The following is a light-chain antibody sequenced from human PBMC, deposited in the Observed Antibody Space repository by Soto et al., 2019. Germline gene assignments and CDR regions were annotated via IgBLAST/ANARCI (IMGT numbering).Light chain of an antibody. Sequence: DIQMTQSPSSLSSSVGDRVTITCRASQGISSYLAWYQQKPGKAPQLLIYDASSLESGVPSRFSGSGSGTDFTLTISSLQPEDFATYYCQQSYSTTFGGGTKVDIK. CDR2: DAS. V-gene: IGKV1-39*01. J-gene: IGKJ4*01. CDR3: QQSYSTT. CDR1: QGISSY.